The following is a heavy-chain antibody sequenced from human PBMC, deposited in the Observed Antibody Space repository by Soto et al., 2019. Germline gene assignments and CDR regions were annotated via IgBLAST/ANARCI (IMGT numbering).Heavy chain of an antibody. CDR2: IYYSGST. CDR1: GGSISSYY. Sequence: TLSLTCTVSGGSISSYYWSWIRQPPGKGLEWIGYIYYSGSTNYNPSLKSRVTISVDTSKNQFSLKLSSVTAADTAVYYCARGYDSSGYYYGGYLFDPWGQGTLVTVSS. D-gene: IGHD3-22*01. J-gene: IGHJ5*02. CDR3: ARGYDSSGYYYGGYLFDP. V-gene: IGHV4-59*01.